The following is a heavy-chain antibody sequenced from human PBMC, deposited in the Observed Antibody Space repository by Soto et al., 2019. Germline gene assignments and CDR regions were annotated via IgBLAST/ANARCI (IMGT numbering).Heavy chain of an antibody. D-gene: IGHD6-13*01. J-gene: IGHJ4*02. V-gene: IGHV3-23*01. CDR1: EFTFSNYA. CDR3: AKRPLTAAGFDY. Sequence: EVQLLESGGGLVQPGGSLRLSCAASEFTFSNYAMTWVRQAPGKGLEWVSVITGSGGGTYFVDSVKGRFTIPRDNSKNTVYLQMNSLRAEDTAVYYCAKRPLTAAGFDYWGQGTLVTVSS. CDR2: ITGSGGGT.